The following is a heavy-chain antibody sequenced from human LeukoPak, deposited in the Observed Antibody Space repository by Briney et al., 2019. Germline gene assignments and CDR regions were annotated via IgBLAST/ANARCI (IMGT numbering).Heavy chain of an antibody. CDR2: INLDGSQK. J-gene: IGHJ4*02. Sequence: GGSLRLSCAASGFTVFNYWMSWVRHAPGKGLEWVAHINLDGSQKYYVDSLKGRFTIPRDNAKNSLYLQMNSLRAEDTAVYYCARDVDYANPRHDYWGQGTLVTVSS. CDR1: GFTVFNYW. D-gene: IGHD4/OR15-4a*01. CDR3: ARDVDYANPRHDY. V-gene: IGHV3-7*01.